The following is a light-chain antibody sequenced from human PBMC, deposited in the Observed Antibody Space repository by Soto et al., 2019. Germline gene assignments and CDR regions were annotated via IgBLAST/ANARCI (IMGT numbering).Light chain of an antibody. CDR3: SSYTTKSMVV. Sequence: QSALTQPASVSGTPGQSITISCTGTSSDVGHYKFVSWYQQHPGKAPKLMIYEVTNRPSGVSNRFSGSKSGNTASLSISGLQAEDEAEYYCSSYTTKSMVVFGGGTKLIVL. J-gene: IGLJ3*02. CDR2: EVT. CDR1: SSDVGHYKF. V-gene: IGLV2-14*01.